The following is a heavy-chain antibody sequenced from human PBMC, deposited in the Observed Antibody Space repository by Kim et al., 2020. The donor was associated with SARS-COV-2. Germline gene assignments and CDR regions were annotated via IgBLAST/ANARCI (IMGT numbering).Heavy chain of an antibody. Sequence: SETLSLTCTVSGDSVSSGTYYWSWIRQPPGKGLEWIGYIYYSGSTNYNHSLKSRVTISVDTSKNQFSLKLSSVTAADTAVYYCARERKYAQFDPWGQGTLVTVSS. CDR2: IYYSGST. J-gene: IGHJ5*02. V-gene: IGHV4-61*01. CDR3: ARERKYAQFDP. CDR1: GDSVSSGTYY. D-gene: IGHD2-2*01.